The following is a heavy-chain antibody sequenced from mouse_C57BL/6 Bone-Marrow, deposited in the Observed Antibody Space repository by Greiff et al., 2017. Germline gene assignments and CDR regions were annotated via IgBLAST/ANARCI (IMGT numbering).Heavy chain of an antibody. CDR3: ARHDSAWFAY. CDR2: ISSGSSTI. V-gene: IGHV5-17*01. CDR1: GFTFSDYG. Sequence: EVHLVESGGGLVKPGGSLKLSCAASGFTFSDYGMHWVRQAPEKGLEWVAYISSGSSTIYYADTVKGRFTISRYNAKNTLFLQMTSLRSEDTAMYYCARHDSAWFAYWGQGTLVTVSA. D-gene: IGHD2-12*01. J-gene: IGHJ3*01.